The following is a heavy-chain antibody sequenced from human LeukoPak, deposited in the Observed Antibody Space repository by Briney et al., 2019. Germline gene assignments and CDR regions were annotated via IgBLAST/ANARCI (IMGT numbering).Heavy chain of an antibody. CDR1: GGSISSGGYS. J-gene: IGHJ4*02. Sequence: PSQTLSLTCAVSGGSISSGGYSWSWIRQPPGKGLEWIGYIYYSGSTNYNPSLKSRVTISVDTSKNQFSLKLSSVTAADTAVYYCASYGDGAFDYWGQGTLVTVSS. CDR2: IYYSGST. CDR3: ASYGDGAFDY. D-gene: IGHD4-17*01. V-gene: IGHV4-61*08.